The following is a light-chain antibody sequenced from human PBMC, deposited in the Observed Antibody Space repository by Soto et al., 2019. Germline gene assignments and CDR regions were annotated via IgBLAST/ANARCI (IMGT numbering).Light chain of an antibody. CDR2: GAS. V-gene: IGKV3-20*01. CDR1: QSVSSSY. CDR3: QQYVSSPFT. Sequence: EIVLTQSPGTLSLSPGARATLSCRASQSVSSSYLAWYQQKPGQAPRLLIYGASSRATGIPDRFSGSGSGTDFTLTISRLEPEDFAVYYCQQYVSSPFTFGPGTKVDIK. J-gene: IGKJ3*01.